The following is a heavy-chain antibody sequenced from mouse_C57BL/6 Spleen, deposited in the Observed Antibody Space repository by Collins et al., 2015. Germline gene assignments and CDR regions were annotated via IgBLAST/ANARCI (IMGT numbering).Heavy chain of an antibody. V-gene: IGHV1-74*01. CDR1: GYTFTIYW. D-gene: IGHD2-4*01. Sequence: LQQPGTELVRPGASVKVSCKASGYTFTIYWMHWVKQRPGQGLEWIGRIHPSDSDTNYNQKFKGKATLTVDKPSSTAYMQLSSLTSEDSAVYYCARYDYDGDYAMDYWGQGTSVTVSS. CDR2: IHPSDSDT. J-gene: IGHJ4*01. CDR3: ARYDYDGDYAMDY.